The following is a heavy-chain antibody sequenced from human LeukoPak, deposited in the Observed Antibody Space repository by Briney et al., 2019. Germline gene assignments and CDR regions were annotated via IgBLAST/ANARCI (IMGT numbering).Heavy chain of an antibody. CDR1: GGSISSSSYY. Sequence: SETLSLTCTVSGGSISSSSYYWGWIRQPPGKGLEWIGSIYYSGSTYYNPSLKSRVTISVDTSKNQFSLKLSSVTAADTAVYYCAKGFYYYGSGSPLTPPEPIDYWGQGTLVTVSS. CDR2: IYYSGST. CDR3: AKGFYYYGSGSPLTPPEPIDY. V-gene: IGHV4-39*01. D-gene: IGHD3-10*01. J-gene: IGHJ4*02.